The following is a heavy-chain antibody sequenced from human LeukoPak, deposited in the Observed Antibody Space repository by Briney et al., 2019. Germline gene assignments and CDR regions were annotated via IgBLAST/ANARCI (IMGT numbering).Heavy chain of an antibody. Sequence: PGGSLRLSCAASGFTFSEYTMNWVRQAPGKGLEWVSSISSSRTYIYYADSVRGRFTISRDNTKNSLFLQMDSLRVEDTAVYYCARAIGDDDEGYRGQGTLVTVSS. D-gene: IGHD1-1*01. CDR1: GFTFSEYT. V-gene: IGHV3-21*01. CDR2: ISSSRTYI. CDR3: ARAIGDDDEGY. J-gene: IGHJ4*02.